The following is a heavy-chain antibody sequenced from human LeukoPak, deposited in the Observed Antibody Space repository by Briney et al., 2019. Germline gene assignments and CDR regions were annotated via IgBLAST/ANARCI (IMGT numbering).Heavy chain of an antibody. CDR2: IIPIFGTA. V-gene: IGHV1-69*05. Sequence: SVTVSFKASGGTFISYAISWVRQAPGQGLEWMGGIIPIFGTANYAQKFQGRVTITTDESTSTAYMELSSLRSEDTAVYYCASSIVTTAVYYYMDVWGKGTTVTVSS. J-gene: IGHJ6*03. D-gene: IGHD4-11*01. CDR3: ASSIVTTAVYYYMDV. CDR1: GGTFISYA.